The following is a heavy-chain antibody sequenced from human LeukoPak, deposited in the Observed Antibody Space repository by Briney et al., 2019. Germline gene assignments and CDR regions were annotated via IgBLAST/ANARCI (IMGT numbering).Heavy chain of an antibody. D-gene: IGHD3-22*01. V-gene: IGHV3-48*04. Sequence: GGSVRLSCAASGFTFSSYSMNWVRQAPGKGLEWVSYISSSSSTIYYADSVKGRFTISRDNAKNSLYLQMNSLRAEDTAVYYCARGPSGYYYPHYFDYWGQGTLVTVSS. J-gene: IGHJ4*02. CDR3: ARGPSGYYYPHYFDY. CDR1: GFTFSSYS. CDR2: ISSSSSTI.